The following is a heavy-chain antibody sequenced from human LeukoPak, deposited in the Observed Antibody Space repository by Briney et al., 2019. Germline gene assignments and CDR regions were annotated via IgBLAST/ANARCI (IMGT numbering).Heavy chain of an antibody. CDR1: GGSISSHY. CDR2: IYYSGST. Sequence: SETLSLTCTVSGGSISSHYWSRIRQPPGKGLEWIGYIYYSGSTNYNPSLKSRVTISVDTSKNQSSLKLSSVIAAATAVYYCARDRLYCSSTSCYLNWFDPWGQGTLVTVSS. CDR3: ARDRLYCSSTSCYLNWFDP. D-gene: IGHD2-2*01. J-gene: IGHJ5*02. V-gene: IGHV4-59*11.